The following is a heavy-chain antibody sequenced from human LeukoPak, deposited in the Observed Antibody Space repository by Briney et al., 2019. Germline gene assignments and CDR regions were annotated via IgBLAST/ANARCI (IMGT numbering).Heavy chain of an antibody. V-gene: IGHV1-24*01. CDR2: FDPEDGET. D-gene: IGHD1-26*01. J-gene: IGHJ6*03. Sequence: ASVKVSCKVSGYTLTELSMHWVRQAPGKGLEWMGGFDPEDGETIYAQKFQGRVTMTEDTSTDTAYMELSSLRSEDRAVYYCAKGRGWEASYYYYYMDVWGKGTTVTISS. CDR3: AKGRGWEASYYYYYMDV. CDR1: GYTLTELS.